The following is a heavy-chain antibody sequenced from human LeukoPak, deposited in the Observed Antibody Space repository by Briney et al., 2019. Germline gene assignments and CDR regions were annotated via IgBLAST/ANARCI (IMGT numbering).Heavy chain of an antibody. Sequence: TGGSLRLSCAASGFTFSSYSMNWVRQAPGRGLEWISCITSSSGTIYSADSVKGRFTISRDNAKSSLYLQMNSLRAEDTAIYYCARGDYPGVDYWGQGTLVTVSS. CDR2: ITSSSGTI. J-gene: IGHJ4*02. D-gene: IGHD4-17*01. CDR1: GFTFSSYS. CDR3: ARGDYPGVDY. V-gene: IGHV3-48*01.